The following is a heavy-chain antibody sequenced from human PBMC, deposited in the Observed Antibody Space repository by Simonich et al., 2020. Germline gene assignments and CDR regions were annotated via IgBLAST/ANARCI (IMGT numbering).Heavy chain of an antibody. V-gene: IGHV1-2*02. CDR1: GYTFTGYY. CDR2: VNPNSGGT. J-gene: IGHJ6*03. CDR3: ARGGVQYYYYYMDV. Sequence: QVQLVQSGAEVKKPGASVKVSCKASGYTFTGYYMHWVRKAPGQGLEWMRWVNPNSGGTNYAQKVQGRVTMTRDTSISTAYMELSRLRSDDTAVYYCARGGVQYYYYYMDVWGKGTTVTVSS. D-gene: IGHD3-3*01.